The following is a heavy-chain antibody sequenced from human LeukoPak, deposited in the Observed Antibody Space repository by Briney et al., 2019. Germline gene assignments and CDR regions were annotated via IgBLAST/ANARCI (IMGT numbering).Heavy chain of an antibody. D-gene: IGHD3-10*01. Sequence: SETLSLTCAVSGGSISSGGYSWSWIRQPPGKGLEWIGYIYHSGSTYYNPSLKSRVTISVDTSKNQFSLKLSSVTAADTAVYYCARGDYYGSGSYSAYFDYWGQGTLVTVSS. V-gene: IGHV4-30-2*05. CDR1: GGSISSGGYS. J-gene: IGHJ4*02. CDR3: ARGDYYGSGSYSAYFDY. CDR2: IYHSGST.